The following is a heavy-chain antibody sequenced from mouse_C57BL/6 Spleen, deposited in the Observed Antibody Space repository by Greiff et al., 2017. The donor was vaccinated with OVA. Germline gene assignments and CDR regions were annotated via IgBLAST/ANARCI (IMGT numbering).Heavy chain of an antibody. CDR3: ARDYSNEGPFAY. CDR2: ISDGGSYT. CDR1: GFTFSSYA. Sequence: EVMLVESGGGLVKPGGSLKLSCAASGFTFSSYAMSWVRQTPEKRLEWVATISDGGSYTYYPDNVKGRFTISRDNAKNNLYLQMSHLKSEDTAMYYCARDYSNEGPFAYWGQGTLVTVSA. J-gene: IGHJ3*01. V-gene: IGHV5-4*01. D-gene: IGHD2-5*01.